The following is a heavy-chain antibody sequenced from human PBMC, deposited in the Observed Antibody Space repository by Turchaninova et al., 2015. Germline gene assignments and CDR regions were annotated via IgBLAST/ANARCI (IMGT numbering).Heavy chain of an antibody. V-gene: IGHV1-46*01. CDR1: GYTFPAYF. CDR2: INPGAGST. D-gene: IGHD5-24*01. J-gene: IGHJ4*02. Sequence: QVQLVQSGAEVKRPGASVKVSGQTSGYTFPAYFVHGVRHAPVQGLEWMGVINPGAGSTTYPQKFQGRVTMTRDTSTSTVFMELSSLRSEDTAVYYCARGRFRDGYNSDFDYWGQGALVTVSS. CDR3: ARGRFRDGYNSDFDY.